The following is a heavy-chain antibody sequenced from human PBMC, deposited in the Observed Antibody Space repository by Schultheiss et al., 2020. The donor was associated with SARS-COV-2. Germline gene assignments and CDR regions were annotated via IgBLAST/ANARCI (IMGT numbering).Heavy chain of an antibody. V-gene: IGHV1-2*02. J-gene: IGHJ2*01. Sequence: ASVKVSCKASGGTFTSYYMHWVRQAPGQGLEWMGWMNPNSGNTGYAQKFQGRVTMTRNTSISTAYMELSWLRSDDTAVYFCARKGVTGTFAPDNWYLDLWGRGTQVTVSS. CDR3: ARKGVTGTFAPDNWYLDL. CDR2: MNPNSGNT. D-gene: IGHD1/OR15-1a*01. CDR1: GGTFTSYY.